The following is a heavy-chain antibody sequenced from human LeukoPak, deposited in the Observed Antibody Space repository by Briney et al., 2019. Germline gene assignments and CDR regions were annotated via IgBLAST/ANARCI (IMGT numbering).Heavy chain of an antibody. CDR1: GFTFRRYW. CDR2: ISGDGSVT. Sequence: GGSLRLSCADSGFTFRRYWMHWVRQTPGKGLVWVSCISGDGSVTRYADSVKGRFTISRDNTRNTLYLQMHSLEVEDMAVYYCATAGGETSRMGFDPWGQGSLVTVSS. D-gene: IGHD4-17*01. V-gene: IGHV3-74*01. CDR3: ATAGGETSRMGFDP. J-gene: IGHJ5*02.